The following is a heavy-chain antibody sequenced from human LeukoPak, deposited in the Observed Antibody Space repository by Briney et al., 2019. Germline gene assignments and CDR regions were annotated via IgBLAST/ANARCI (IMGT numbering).Heavy chain of an antibody. V-gene: IGHV3-21*01. D-gene: IGHD3-10*01. CDR2: ISSSSSYI. Sequence: GGSLRLSCAASGFTFSSYSMNWVRQAPGKGLEWVSSISSSSSYIYYADSVKGRFTISRDNAKNSLYLQMNSLRAEDTAVYYCARGRRDDAFGIWGQGTMVTVSS. CDR1: GFTFSSYS. J-gene: IGHJ3*02. CDR3: ARGRRDDAFGI.